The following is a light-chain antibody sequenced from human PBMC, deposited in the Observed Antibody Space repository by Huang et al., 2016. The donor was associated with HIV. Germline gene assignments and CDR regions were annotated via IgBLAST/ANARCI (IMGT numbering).Light chain of an antibody. CDR2: AAA. J-gene: IGKJ3*01. Sequence: TQMTQSPSSLSASVGDRVTITCRASQRISNYLNWYQQTPGKAPKLLIYAAASLQSGVPSRFSGSGFGTDFTLTISSLQHEDLATYYCQQSSNVPFTFGPGTKVDLK. CDR1: QRISNY. CDR3: QQSSNVPFT. V-gene: IGKV1-39*01.